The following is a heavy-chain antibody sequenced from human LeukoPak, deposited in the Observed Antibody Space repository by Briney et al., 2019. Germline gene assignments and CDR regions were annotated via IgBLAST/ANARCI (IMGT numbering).Heavy chain of an antibody. Sequence: ASVKVSCKASGYTFTSYGISWVRQAPGQGLEWMGWISAYNGNTNYAQKLQGRVTMTTDTSTGTAYMELRSLRSDDTAVYYCARDLGSHDSSGYYSPFDYWGQGTLVTVSS. CDR3: ARDLGSHDSSGYYSPFDY. J-gene: IGHJ4*02. CDR1: GYTFTSYG. CDR2: ISAYNGNT. D-gene: IGHD3-22*01. V-gene: IGHV1-18*01.